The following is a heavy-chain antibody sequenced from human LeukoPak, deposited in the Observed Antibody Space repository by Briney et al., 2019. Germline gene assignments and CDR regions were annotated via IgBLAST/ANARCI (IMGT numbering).Heavy chain of an antibody. J-gene: IGHJ4*02. V-gene: IGHV3-7*01. CDR3: ARASQVVWIDY. CDR1: GFTFTNYW. D-gene: IGHD2-15*01. Sequence: GGSLRLSCVASGFTFTNYWMNWVRQAPGKGLEWVASIKQDGSQKSYVDSVKGRFTISRDNAKNSLSLQMDSLRGEDTAVYYCARASQVVWIDYWGQGTLVTVSS. CDR2: IKQDGSQK.